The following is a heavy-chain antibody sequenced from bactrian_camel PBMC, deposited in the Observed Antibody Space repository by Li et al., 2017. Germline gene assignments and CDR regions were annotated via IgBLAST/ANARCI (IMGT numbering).Heavy chain of an antibody. CDR2: VTQYGGVA. D-gene: IGHD5*01. V-gene: IGHV3S40*01. CDR3: ATDRRGNR. Sequence: VQLVESGGGLVQPGGSLRLSCAASGFTFSFHDMSWVRQAPGKGLEWVASVTQYGGVAYYADSVKGRFFITRNNDKSAVYLQMNSLKTEDTAMYYCATDRRGNRRGQGTQVTVS. CDR1: GFTFSFHD. J-gene: IGHJ4*01.